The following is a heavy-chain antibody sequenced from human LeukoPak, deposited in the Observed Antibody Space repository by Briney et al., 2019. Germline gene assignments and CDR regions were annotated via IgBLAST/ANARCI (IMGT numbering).Heavy chain of an antibody. CDR1: GYTFTSYA. Sequence: ASVKVSCKASGYTFTSYAMHWVRQAPGQRLEWMGWINAGNGNTKYSQEFQGRVTITRDTSASTAYMELSSLRSEDTAVYYCATPGLAPNEWYFDYWGQGTLVTVSS. CDR3: ATPGLAPNEWYFDY. CDR2: INAGNGNT. J-gene: IGHJ4*02. V-gene: IGHV1-3*03. D-gene: IGHD6-19*01.